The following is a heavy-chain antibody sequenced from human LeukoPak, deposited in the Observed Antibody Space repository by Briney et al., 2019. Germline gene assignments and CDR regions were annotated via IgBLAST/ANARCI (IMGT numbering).Heavy chain of an antibody. CDR2: INTNTGNP. V-gene: IGHV7-4-1*02. CDR1: GYTFTSYA. D-gene: IGHD3-3*01. CDR3: ARGGIAIFGVVITFDY. Sequence: APVKVSCKASGYTFTSYAMNWVRQAPGQGLEWMGWINTNTGNPTYAQGFTGRFVFSLDTSVSTTYLQISSLEAEDTAVYYCARGGIAIFGVVITFDYWGQGTLVTVSS. J-gene: IGHJ4*02.